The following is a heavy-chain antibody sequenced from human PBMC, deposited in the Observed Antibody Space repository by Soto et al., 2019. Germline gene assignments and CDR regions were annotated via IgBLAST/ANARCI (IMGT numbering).Heavy chain of an antibody. Sequence: QVQLQEAGPGLVKASQTLSLTCTVSGGSISSGGYYGSWIRQHPGKGLEWIGYIYYSGSTYYSPSLKSRVTISVNTSNNHFSLKLSSVTAADTAVYYCARSHDYGATYYWGQGTLVTVSS. CDR1: GGSISSGGYY. D-gene: IGHD4-17*01. CDR2: IYYSGST. V-gene: IGHV4-31*03. J-gene: IGHJ4*02. CDR3: ARSHDYGATYY.